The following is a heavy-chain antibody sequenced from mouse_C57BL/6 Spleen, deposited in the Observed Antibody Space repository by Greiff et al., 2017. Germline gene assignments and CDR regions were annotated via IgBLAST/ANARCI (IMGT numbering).Heavy chain of an antibody. CDR3: ARSGMYAMDY. CDR2: IRNKANGYTT. D-gene: IGHD3-1*01. Sequence: EVQLVESGGGLVQPGGSLSLSCAASGFTFTDYYMSWVRQPPGKALEWLGFIRNKANGYTTEYSASVKGRFTISRDNSQSILYLQMNALRAEDSATYYCARSGMYAMDYWGQGTPVTVSS. V-gene: IGHV7-3*01. CDR1: GFTFTDYY. J-gene: IGHJ4*01.